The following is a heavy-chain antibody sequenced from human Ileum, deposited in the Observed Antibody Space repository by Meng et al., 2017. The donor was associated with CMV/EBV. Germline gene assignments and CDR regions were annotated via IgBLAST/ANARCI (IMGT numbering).Heavy chain of an antibody. CDR3: ARERYCGVNRCFDLTWFDP. Sequence: GESLKISCEGSGVTLTGNWMSWVRRVPGKGLEWVATINQDGGKSHYLDSVKGRFIISRDSAKNSVFLEMNSLRAEDTAVYYCARERYCGVNRCFDLTWFDPWGQGTPVTVSS. V-gene: IGHV3-7*01. J-gene: IGHJ5*02. CDR1: GVTLTGNW. D-gene: IGHD2-21*01. CDR2: INQDGGKS.